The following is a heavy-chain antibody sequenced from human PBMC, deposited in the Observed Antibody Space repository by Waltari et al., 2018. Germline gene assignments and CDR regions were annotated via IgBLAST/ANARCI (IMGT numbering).Heavy chain of an antibody. V-gene: IGHV4-38-2*01. J-gene: IGHJ6*02. CDR2: IYHSGST. CDR1: GYSISSGYY. D-gene: IGHD3-10*01. CDR3: ASSIRTYGMDV. Sequence: QVQLQESGPGLVKPSEPLSLTCAVSGYSISSGYYWGWIRQPPGKGLEWIGSIYHSGSTYYNPSLKSRVTISVDTSKNQFSLKLSSVTAADTAVYYCASSIRTYGMDVWGQGTTVTVSS.